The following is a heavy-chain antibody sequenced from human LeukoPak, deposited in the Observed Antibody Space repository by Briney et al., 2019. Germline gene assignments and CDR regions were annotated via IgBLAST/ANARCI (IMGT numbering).Heavy chain of an antibody. Sequence: SETLSLTCTVSGGSISSHYWGWIRQPPGKGLEWIGYIYYSGSTNYNPSLKSRVTISVDASRNQFSPNLSSVTAADTAVYYCARLNHDDSSAYSLDYRGQGTLVTVSS. D-gene: IGHD3-22*01. CDR2: IYYSGST. V-gene: IGHV4-59*11. J-gene: IGHJ4*02. CDR3: ARLNHDDSSAYSLDY. CDR1: GGSISSHY.